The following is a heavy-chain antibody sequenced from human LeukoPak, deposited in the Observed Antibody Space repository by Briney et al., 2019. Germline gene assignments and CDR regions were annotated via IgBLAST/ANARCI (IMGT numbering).Heavy chain of an antibody. CDR1: GFTFSNYG. CDR3: AKTSPIVGHYMDV. J-gene: IGHJ6*03. D-gene: IGHD1-26*01. Sequence: PGGSLRLSCAASGFTFSNYGIHWVRQAPGKGLDWVAFIRYDGSNKYYADSVKGRFIISRDNSKNTLYLQMNSLRAEDTAVYYCAKTSPIVGHYMDVWGKGTTVTISS. V-gene: IGHV3-30*02. CDR2: IRYDGSNK.